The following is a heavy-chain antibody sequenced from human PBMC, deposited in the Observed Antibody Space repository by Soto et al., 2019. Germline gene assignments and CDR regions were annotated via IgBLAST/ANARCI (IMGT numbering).Heavy chain of an antibody. CDR1: GFTFNNYA. CDR2: ISYDGGNK. CDR3: ARPLLVRTGGFDY. Sequence: QVQLVESGGGVVQPGRSLRLSCAASGFTFNNYAMHWVRQAPGKGLEWVAVISYDGGNKYYADSVKGRFTVSRDNSKNTVYLQMDSLKTDDTAVYYCARPLLVRTGGFDYWGQGTLVTVSS. D-gene: IGHD2-15*01. V-gene: IGHV3-30-3*01. J-gene: IGHJ4*02.